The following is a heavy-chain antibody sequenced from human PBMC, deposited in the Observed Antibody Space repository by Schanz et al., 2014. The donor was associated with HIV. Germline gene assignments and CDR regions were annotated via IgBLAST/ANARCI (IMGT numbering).Heavy chain of an antibody. D-gene: IGHD6-19*01. CDR2: IWFDGTQK. CDR1: GFTFRNYG. Sequence: QVHLVESGGCVVQPGQSLRLSCAASGFTFRNYGIHWVRQAPGKGLSWVAVIWFDGTQKIYADSVKGRFTISRDDSANTVHLQMSRVRAEDTGVYFCARVSRPYSSGWYNVDYWGQGTLVTVSS. J-gene: IGHJ4*02. V-gene: IGHV3-33*01. CDR3: ARVSRPYSSGWYNVDY.